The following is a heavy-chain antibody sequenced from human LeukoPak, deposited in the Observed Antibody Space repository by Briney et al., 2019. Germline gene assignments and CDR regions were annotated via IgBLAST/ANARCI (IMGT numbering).Heavy chain of an antibody. Sequence: PGGSLRLSCAASGFTFSSYAMSWVRQAPGKGLEWVSAISGSGGSTYYADSVKGRFTISRDNSKNTLYLQMNSLRAEDTAVYYCASRSGWYVRDYYYMDVWGKGTTVTVSS. CDR1: GFTFSSYA. V-gene: IGHV3-23*01. D-gene: IGHD6-19*01. CDR2: ISGSGGST. J-gene: IGHJ6*03. CDR3: ASRSGWYVRDYYYMDV.